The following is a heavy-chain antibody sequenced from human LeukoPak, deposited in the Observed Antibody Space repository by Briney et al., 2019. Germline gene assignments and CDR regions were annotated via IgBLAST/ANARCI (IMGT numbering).Heavy chain of an antibody. J-gene: IGHJ4*02. Sequence: GGSLRLSCAASGFTFSSYSMNWVRQAPGKGLEWASSISSSSSYIYYADSVKGRFTISRDNAKNSLYLQMNSLRAEDTAVYYCARDEGSGFDYWGQGTLVTVSS. V-gene: IGHV3-21*04. CDR2: ISSSSSYI. CDR3: ARDEGSGFDY. CDR1: GFTFSSYS. D-gene: IGHD6-25*01.